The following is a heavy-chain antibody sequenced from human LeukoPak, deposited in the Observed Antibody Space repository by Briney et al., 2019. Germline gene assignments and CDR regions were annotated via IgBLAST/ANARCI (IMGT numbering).Heavy chain of an antibody. Sequence: SETLSLTCAVYGGSFSSDFWSWIRQSPGKGLEWIGEINHGGSTTYNPSLQSRVTISVDTSKNQFSLKLSSVTAADTAVYYCARVARCTSCFDVDYWGQGTLVTVSS. J-gene: IGHJ4*02. CDR2: INHGGST. V-gene: IGHV4-34*01. CDR3: ARVARCTSCFDVDY. CDR1: GGSFSSDF. D-gene: IGHD2-2*01.